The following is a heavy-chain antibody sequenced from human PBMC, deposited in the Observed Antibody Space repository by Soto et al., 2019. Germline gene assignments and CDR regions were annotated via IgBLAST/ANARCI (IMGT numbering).Heavy chain of an antibody. J-gene: IGHJ5*02. D-gene: IGHD3-10*01. V-gene: IGHV3-66*01. CDR3: AKIYGSGSYH. CDR1: EFTRSGHF. Sequence: EVQLLESGGGLAQPGGSRRLSCAASEFTRSGHFMSWVRQPPGKGLEWVSIMFSGGSTDYADSVKGRFIISRDNSKNILYLQMNHRSAEDTATYYCAKIYGSGSYHWCQGDLVIVSS. CDR2: MFSGGST.